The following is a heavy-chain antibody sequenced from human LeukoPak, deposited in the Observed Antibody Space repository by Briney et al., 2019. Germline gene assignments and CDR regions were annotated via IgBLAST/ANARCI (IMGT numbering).Heavy chain of an antibody. CDR2: INSNSGGT. Sequence: GASVKVSCKASGYTFTDYYMHWVRQAPGQGLEWMGWINSNSGGTKYAQKFQGRVTMTRDTSISTVYMELSGLRSDDTAVYFCARVETVADGRVGRFDPWGQGRLVTVSS. CDR3: ARVETVADGRVGRFDP. D-gene: IGHD4-11*01. CDR1: GYTFTDYY. J-gene: IGHJ5*02. V-gene: IGHV1-2*02.